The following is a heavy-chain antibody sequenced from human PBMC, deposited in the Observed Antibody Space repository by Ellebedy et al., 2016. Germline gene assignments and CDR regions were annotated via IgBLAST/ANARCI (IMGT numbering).Heavy chain of an antibody. Sequence: GESLKISCAASGFSFSSYAMSWVRQAPGKGLEWVSAIIGSGVSTYLADSVKGRFTISRDNSKNTLYLQMNSLRAEDTAVYYCARGVGSGWFDPWGQGTLVTVSS. J-gene: IGHJ5*02. CDR2: IIGSGVST. D-gene: IGHD2-15*01. CDR1: GFSFSSYA. CDR3: ARGVGSGWFDP. V-gene: IGHV3-23*01.